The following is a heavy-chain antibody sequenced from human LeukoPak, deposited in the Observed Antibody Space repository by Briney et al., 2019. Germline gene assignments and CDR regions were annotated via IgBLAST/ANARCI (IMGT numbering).Heavy chain of an antibody. J-gene: IGHJ4*02. Sequence: GGSLRLSCATAGFTFTNFDMNWVRQAPGKGLEWVSSISRNSDTINYAEVVKGRFTVSRDNAKNSLYLQMNSLRAEDTAVYYCARGGYLYWGQGTLVTVSS. CDR3: ARGGYLY. V-gene: IGHV3-48*04. CDR1: GFTFTNFD. D-gene: IGHD5-12*01. CDR2: ISRNSDTI.